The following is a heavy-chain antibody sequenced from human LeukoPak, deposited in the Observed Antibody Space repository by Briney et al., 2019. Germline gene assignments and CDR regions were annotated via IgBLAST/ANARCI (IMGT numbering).Heavy chain of an antibody. Sequence: SETLSLTCTVSGGSISSYYWSWIRQPPGKGLEWIGYIYYSGSTNYNPSLKGRVTISVDTSKNQFSLKLSSVTAAGTAVYYCASTRSLWFGELLKGSMDVWGQGTTVTVSS. J-gene: IGHJ6*02. CDR1: GGSISSYY. CDR3: ASTRSLWFGELLKGSMDV. V-gene: IGHV4-59*01. CDR2: IYYSGST. D-gene: IGHD3-10*01.